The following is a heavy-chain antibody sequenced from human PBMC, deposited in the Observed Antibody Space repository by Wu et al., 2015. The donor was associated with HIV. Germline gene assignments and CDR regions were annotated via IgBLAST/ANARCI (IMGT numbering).Heavy chain of an antibody. V-gene: IGHV1-2*02. CDR3: ARAVRQMYYFDY. J-gene: IGHJ4*02. Sequence: QVQLVQSGAEVRKPGASVRVSCKTSGYTFTDYYINWVRQAPGQGLEWMGWINPNNGGTSYAQKFQDRATITRDTSISTAYMELSRLRSDDTAVYYCARAVRQMYYFDYWGQGTLVTVSS. D-gene: IGHD1-1*01. CDR2: INPNNGGT. CDR1: GYTFTDYY.